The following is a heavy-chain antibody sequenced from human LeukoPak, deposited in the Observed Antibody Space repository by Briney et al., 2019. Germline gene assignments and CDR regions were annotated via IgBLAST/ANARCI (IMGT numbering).Heavy chain of an antibody. D-gene: IGHD1-26*01. V-gene: IGHV1-46*01. Sequence: ASVKVSCKASGYTFTSYYMHWVRQAPGQGLEWMGIINPSGGSTSYAQKFQGRVTMTRDTSTSTVYMVLSSLRSGDTAVYYCARHSGSYRDFDYWGQGTLVTVSS. J-gene: IGHJ4*02. CDR1: GYTFTSYY. CDR2: INPSGGST. CDR3: ARHSGSYRDFDY.